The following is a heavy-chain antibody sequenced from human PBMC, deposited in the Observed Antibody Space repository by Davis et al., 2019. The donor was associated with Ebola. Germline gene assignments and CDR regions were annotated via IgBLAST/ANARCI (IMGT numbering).Heavy chain of an antibody. Sequence: ASVKVSCKASGYTFTTYGISWVRQAPGQGLEWMGWISAYNGNTNYAQKLQGRVTMTTDTSTNTAYLELRSLRSDDTAVYYWARSAITIFGVPMGWFDPWGQGTLVTVSS. J-gene: IGHJ5*02. CDR3: ARSAITIFGVPMGWFDP. D-gene: IGHD3-3*01. CDR2: ISAYNGNT. V-gene: IGHV1-18*01. CDR1: GYTFTTYG.